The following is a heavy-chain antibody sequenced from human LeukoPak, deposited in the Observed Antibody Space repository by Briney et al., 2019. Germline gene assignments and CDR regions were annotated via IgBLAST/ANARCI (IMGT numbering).Heavy chain of an antibody. CDR2: INHSGST. CDR1: GGSFSGYY. V-gene: IGHV4-34*01. Sequence: SGTLSLTCAVYGGSFSGYYWSWIRQPPGKGLEWIGEINHSGSTNYNPSLKSRVTIPVDTSKNQFSLKLSSVTAADTAVYYCARGPYYDSSGYHAFDIWGQGTMVTVSS. CDR3: ARGPYYDSSGYHAFDI. J-gene: IGHJ3*02. D-gene: IGHD3-22*01.